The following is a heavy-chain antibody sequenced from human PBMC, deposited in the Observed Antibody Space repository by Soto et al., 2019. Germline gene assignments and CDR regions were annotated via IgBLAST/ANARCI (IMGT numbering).Heavy chain of an antibody. D-gene: IGHD2-8*01. CDR2: VRGNSYGA. CDR3: AKGKSENGVDWLDP. CDR1: VFMFENYA. Sequence: LRLSCAASVFMFENYAMIWVRQAPGKGLEWVATVRGNSYGAYYADSVRGRFIISRDNSKNTMSLQLNSLRDDDTAIYYCAKGKSENGVDWLDPWGPGTLVTVSS. V-gene: IGHV3-23*01. J-gene: IGHJ5*02.